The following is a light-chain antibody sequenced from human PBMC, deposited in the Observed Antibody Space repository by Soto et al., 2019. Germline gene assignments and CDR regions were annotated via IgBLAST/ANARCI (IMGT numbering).Light chain of an antibody. J-gene: IGKJ1*01. CDR3: QQYGSSPWT. CDR2: GAS. CDR1: QSVSSSY. Sequence: EIVLTQSPGTLSLSPGERATLSCRASQSVSSSYLAWYQQKPGQAPMPLIYGASSRAIGIPDRFSGSGSGTDFTLTISRLEPEDCAVYYCQQYGSSPWTFGQGTKVEIK. V-gene: IGKV3-20*01.